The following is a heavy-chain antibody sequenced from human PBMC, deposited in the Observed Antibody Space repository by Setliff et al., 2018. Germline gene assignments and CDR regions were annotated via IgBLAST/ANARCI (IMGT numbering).Heavy chain of an antibody. CDR2: INPSGGST. CDR1: GYTFTSYY. J-gene: IGHJ1*01. D-gene: IGHD2-21*02. Sequence: ASVKVSCKASGYTFTSYYMHWVRQAPGQGLEWMGIINPSGGSTSYAQKFQGRVTMTRDTSTRTAYMELRSLRPDDTAVYYCARAYCGGDCYNRQLEYFQHWGQGTLVTVS. CDR3: ARAYCGGDCYNRQLEYFQH. V-gene: IGHV1-46*01.